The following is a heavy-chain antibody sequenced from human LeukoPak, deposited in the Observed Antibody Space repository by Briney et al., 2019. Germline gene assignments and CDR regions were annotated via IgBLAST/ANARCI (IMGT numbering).Heavy chain of an antibody. D-gene: IGHD3-22*01. CDR2: ISGSGDSA. CDR1: GFTFSSYA. V-gene: IGHV3-23*01. CDR3: ARGRVSPPYYYDSSGSANWFDP. Sequence: GGSLRLSCAASGFTFSSYAMTWVRQAPGKGLEWVSAISGSGDSAYYADSVKGRFTISRDNSKNTLYLQMDGLGAEDTAVYYCARGRVSPPYYYDSSGSANWFDPWGQGTLVTVSS. J-gene: IGHJ5*02.